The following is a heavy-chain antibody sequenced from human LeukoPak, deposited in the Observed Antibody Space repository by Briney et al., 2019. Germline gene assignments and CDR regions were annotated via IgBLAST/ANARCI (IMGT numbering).Heavy chain of an antibody. V-gene: IGHV3-9*01. J-gene: IGHJ4*02. CDR1: GFTFDDYA. D-gene: IGHD1-1*01. CDR2: ISWNSGSI. Sequence: GGSLRLSCAASGFTFDDYAMHWVRQAPGKGLEWVSGISWNSGSIGYADSVKGRFTISRDNAKNSLYLQMNSLRAEDTALYYCAKDRYGPLEYWGQGTLVTVSS. CDR3: AKDRYGPLEY.